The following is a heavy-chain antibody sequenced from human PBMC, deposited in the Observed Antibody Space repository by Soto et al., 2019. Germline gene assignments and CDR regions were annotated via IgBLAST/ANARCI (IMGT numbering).Heavy chain of an antibody. CDR1: GFTFSSYW. Sequence: GGSLRLSCAASGFTFSSYWMSWVRQAPGKGLEWVANIKQDGSEKYYVDSVKGRFTISRDNAKNSLYLQMNSLRAEDTAVYYCAREGTEPAAIVPYYYYMDVSGKGTTVTVSS. CDR2: IKQDGSEK. D-gene: IGHD2-2*01. J-gene: IGHJ6*03. V-gene: IGHV3-7*01. CDR3: AREGTEPAAIVPYYYYMDV.